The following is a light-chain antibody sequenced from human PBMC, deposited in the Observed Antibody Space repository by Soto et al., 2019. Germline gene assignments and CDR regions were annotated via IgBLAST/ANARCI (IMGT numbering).Light chain of an antibody. J-gene: IGKJ1*01. CDR3: QQYGSSPRT. CDR2: GAS. Sequence: EIVLTQSPGTLSLSPGERATLSCRASQSVSSNFLAWYQQKPGQAPRLLIYGASSRASGIPDRFSGSGSGKDFTLTISRLEPVDFAVYYCQQYGSSPRTFGQGTKVEIK. V-gene: IGKV3-20*01. CDR1: QSVSSNF.